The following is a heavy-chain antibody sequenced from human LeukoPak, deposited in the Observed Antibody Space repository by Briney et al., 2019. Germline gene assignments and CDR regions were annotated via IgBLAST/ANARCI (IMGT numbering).Heavy chain of an antibody. Sequence: GGSLRLSCAASGFTFSDYYMSWIRQAPGKGLEWVSYISSSSSYTNYVDAVKGRFTISRDNAKKSLYLQMNSLRAEDTAVDYCAREGGQLWFDYWGQGTLVTVSS. CDR2: ISSSSSYT. CDR1: GFTFSDYY. CDR3: AREGGQLWFDY. J-gene: IGHJ4*02. D-gene: IGHD5-18*01. V-gene: IGHV3-11*06.